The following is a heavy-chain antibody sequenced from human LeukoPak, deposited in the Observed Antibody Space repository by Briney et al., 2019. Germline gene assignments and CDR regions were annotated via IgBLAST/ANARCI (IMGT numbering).Heavy chain of an antibody. Sequence: GGSLRLSCAASGLTFSSYSMNWVRQAPGKGLEWVSSISSSSSYIYYADSVKGRFTISRDNAKNSLYLQMNSLRAEDTAVYYCASLITIFGVVPDVWGKGTTVTVSS. CDR2: ISSSSSYI. CDR3: ASLITIFGVVPDV. CDR1: GLTFSSYS. V-gene: IGHV3-21*01. D-gene: IGHD3-3*01. J-gene: IGHJ6*04.